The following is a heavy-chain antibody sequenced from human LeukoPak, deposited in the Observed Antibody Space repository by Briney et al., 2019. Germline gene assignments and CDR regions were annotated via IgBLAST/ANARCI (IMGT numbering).Heavy chain of an antibody. J-gene: IGHJ3*02. CDR3: AKDTVVVVAATPDAFDI. D-gene: IGHD2-15*01. Sequence: GGSLRLSCAASCFTFSSYAMSWVRQAPGKGLERVSGFRGSGGNTHYAGSVKGRFSISKDNSKAAIYLQVNSLRAEDTAVYYCAKDTVVVVAATPDAFDIWGQGTMVTVSS. CDR1: CFTFSSYA. CDR2: FRGSGGNT. V-gene: IGHV3-23*01.